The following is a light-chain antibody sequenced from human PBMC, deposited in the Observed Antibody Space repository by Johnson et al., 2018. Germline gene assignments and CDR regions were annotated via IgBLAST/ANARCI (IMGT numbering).Light chain of an antibody. V-gene: IGLV1-51*02. Sequence: QSVLTQPPSVSAAPGQKVTISCSGSSSNIGNNYVSWYQQLPGTAPKLIIYENNKRPSGIPDRFSGSTSGTSATLGITGLQTGDEADYYCGTWASSLSAGNVFGTGTKVTVL. CDR2: ENN. CDR1: SSNIGNNY. CDR3: GTWASSLSAGNV. J-gene: IGLJ1*01.